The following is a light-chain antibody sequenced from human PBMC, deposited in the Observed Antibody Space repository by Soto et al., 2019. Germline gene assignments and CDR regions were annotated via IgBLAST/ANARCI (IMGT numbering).Light chain of an antibody. Sequence: DIQMTQSPPSLSASVGDRVTITCRASQGIRNFVAWYQQKPGKAPKLLIYAASTLQSGVPTRFSGSGSGTDFPLTINSLQADDVETYSRQNYSRAPVFGRGTKVEIK. V-gene: IGKV1-27*01. CDR1: QGIRNF. CDR3: QNYSRAPV. J-gene: IGKJ3*01. CDR2: AAS.